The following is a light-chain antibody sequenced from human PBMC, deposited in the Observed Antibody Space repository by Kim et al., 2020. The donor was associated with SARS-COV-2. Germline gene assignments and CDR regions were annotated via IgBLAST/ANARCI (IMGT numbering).Light chain of an antibody. Sequence: ASVGDRVTITCRASQSISNYLAWYQQKPGKVPKLLIYAASTLQSGVPSRFSGSGSGTDFTLTISSLQPEDFATYYCQKYNSALGTFGPGTKVDIK. CDR1: QSISNY. J-gene: IGKJ3*01. V-gene: IGKV1-27*01. CDR3: QKYNSALGT. CDR2: AAS.